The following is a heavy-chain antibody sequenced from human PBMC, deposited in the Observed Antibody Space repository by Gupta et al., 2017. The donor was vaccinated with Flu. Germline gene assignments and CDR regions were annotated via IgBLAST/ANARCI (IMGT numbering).Heavy chain of an antibody. Sequence: VRQAPGKGLEWVAVIGSDGNHQFYADSVQGRFTLSRDNSKSTLSLQMISLRAEDTAVYYCVRERGPFDAFDIWGQGTMVTVSS. CDR2: IGSDGNHQ. D-gene: IGHD3-10*01. V-gene: IGHV3-33*01. J-gene: IGHJ3*02. CDR3: VRERGPFDAFDI.